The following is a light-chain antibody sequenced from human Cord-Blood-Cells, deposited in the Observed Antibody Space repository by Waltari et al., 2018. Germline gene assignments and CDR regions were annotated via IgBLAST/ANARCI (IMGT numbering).Light chain of an antibody. V-gene: IGLV2-23*01. J-gene: IGLJ3*02. Sequence: QSPLHQPASVSGPPGQSIITSSTGTSREVGSYNFLSWYQQHPGKAPKLMIYEGSKRPSGVPNRFSGSKSGNTASLTICGLQAEDEADYYCCSYAGSSTWVFGGGTKLTVL. CDR3: CSYAGSSTWV. CDR2: EGS. CDR1: SREVGSYNF.